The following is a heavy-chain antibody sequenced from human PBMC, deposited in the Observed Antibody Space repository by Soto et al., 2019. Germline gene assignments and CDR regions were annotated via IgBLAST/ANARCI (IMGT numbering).Heavy chain of an antibody. V-gene: IGHV3-9*01. CDR1: GFTFDDYA. D-gene: IGHD4-17*01. CDR2: IDWNGDIV. J-gene: IGHJ4*02. Sequence: EVQLVESGGGLVQPGRSLRLSCAASGFTFDDYAMHWVRQAPGKGLEWVSGIDWNGDIVGYADSVKGRFTISRDNAKHSLYLQMNSLRPDDTAFYFCARDMAYTVYYFDSWGQGALVTVSS. CDR3: ARDMAYTVYYFDS.